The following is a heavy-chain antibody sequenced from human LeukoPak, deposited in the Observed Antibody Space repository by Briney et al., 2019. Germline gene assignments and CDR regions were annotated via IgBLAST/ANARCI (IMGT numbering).Heavy chain of an antibody. CDR2: ITATGDTA. J-gene: IGHJ4*02. CDR1: GFTFTKCA. CDR3: AGDRNSDWYSPLDY. V-gene: IGHV3-23*01. D-gene: IGHD6-19*01. Sequence: GGSLRLSCVASGFTFTKCAMSWIRQAPGKGLEWVAIITATGDTAYYADSVKGRFTISRDNSRNTVYMQMDSLRAEDTTIYYCAGDRNSDWYSPLDYWGQGSQVTVSP.